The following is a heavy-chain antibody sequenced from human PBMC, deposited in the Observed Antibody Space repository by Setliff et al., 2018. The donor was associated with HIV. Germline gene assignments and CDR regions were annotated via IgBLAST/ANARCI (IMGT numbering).Heavy chain of an antibody. CDR3: ANWNTTTDEDA. Sequence: PSETLSLTCAVSGDSMSSGDYSWNWIRQSPGKGLEWIGYIYPSGRTYYNPSLKNRVTISVDTSRNQFSLRLKYVTPADTAVYFCANWNTTTDEDAWGQGTLVTVSS. V-gene: IGHV4-30-2*02. CDR2: IYPSGRT. J-gene: IGHJ5*02. D-gene: IGHD1-1*01. CDR1: GDSMSSGDYS.